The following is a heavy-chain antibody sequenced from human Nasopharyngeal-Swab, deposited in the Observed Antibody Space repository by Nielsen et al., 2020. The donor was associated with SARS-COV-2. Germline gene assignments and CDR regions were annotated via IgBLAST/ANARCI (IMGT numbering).Heavy chain of an antibody. V-gene: IGHV3-30-3*01. CDR2: ISYDGSNK. Sequence: GGSLRLSCAASGFTFISYTMHWVRQAPGKGLEWVTLISYDGSNKYYADSVKSRFTISRDNSKNTLYLQMNSLRAEDTAVYYCAREWTGLRDWGQGTLVTVSS. D-gene: IGHD5-12*01. CDR3: AREWTGLRD. J-gene: IGHJ4*02. CDR1: GFTFISYT.